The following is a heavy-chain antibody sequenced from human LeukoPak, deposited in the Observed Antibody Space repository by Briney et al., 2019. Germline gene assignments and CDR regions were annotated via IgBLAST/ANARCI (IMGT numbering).Heavy chain of an antibody. CDR1: GGSLSGYY. CDR2: INHSGST. J-gene: IGHJ4*02. D-gene: IGHD3-10*01. Sequence: SETLSLTCAVYGGSLSGYYWSWIRQPPGKGLEWIGEINHSGSTNYNPSLKSRVTISVDTSKNQFSLKLSSVTAADTAVYYCARDPLRRYGSGRPFDYWGQGTPVTVSS. CDR3: ARDPLRRYGSGRPFDY. V-gene: IGHV4-34*01.